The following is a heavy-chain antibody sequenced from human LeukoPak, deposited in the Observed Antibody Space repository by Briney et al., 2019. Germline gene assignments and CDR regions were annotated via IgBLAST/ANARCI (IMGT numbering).Heavy chain of an antibody. Sequence: GGSLRLSCAASGFTFSNYWMTWFRQTPGKGLEWVSGINWNGGSTGYADSVKGRFTISRDNAKNSLYLQMNSLRAEDTALYYCARDSYSGSYSYFDYWGQGTLVTVSS. CDR3: ARDSYSGSYSYFDY. J-gene: IGHJ4*02. V-gene: IGHV3-20*04. CDR1: GFTFSNYW. CDR2: INWNGGST. D-gene: IGHD1-26*01.